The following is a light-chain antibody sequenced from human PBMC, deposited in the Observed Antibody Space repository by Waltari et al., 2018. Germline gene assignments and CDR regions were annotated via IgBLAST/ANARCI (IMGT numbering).Light chain of an antibody. Sequence: QSVLTQPPSVSGAPGQRVIISCAGSGSNVGAGYDVQWYQQLPGRAPTLLINGNTKRPSGVPDRFSGSKAGASASLAITGLQADDEADYDCQSYDRNVGGSVFGAGTKV. V-gene: IGLV1-40*01. CDR3: QSYDRNVGGSV. CDR1: GSNVGAGYD. J-gene: IGLJ1*01. CDR2: GNT.